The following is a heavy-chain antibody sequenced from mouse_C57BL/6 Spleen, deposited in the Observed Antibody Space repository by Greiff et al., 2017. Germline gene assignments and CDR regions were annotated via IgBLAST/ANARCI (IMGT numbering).Heavy chain of an antibody. CDR3: ARYYYGSSPNYFDY. CDR2: IDPSDSYT. CDR1: GYTFTSYW. D-gene: IGHD1-1*01. J-gene: IGHJ2*01. V-gene: IGHV1-50*01. Sequence: QVQLQQPGAELVKPGASVKLSCKASGYTFTSYWMQWVKQRPGQGLEWIGEIDPSDSYTNYNQKFKGKATLTVDTSSSTAYMQLSSLTSEDSAVYYCARYYYGSSPNYFDYWGQGTTLTVSS.